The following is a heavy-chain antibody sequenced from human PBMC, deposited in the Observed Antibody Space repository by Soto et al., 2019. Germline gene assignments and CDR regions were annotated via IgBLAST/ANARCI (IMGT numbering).Heavy chain of an antibody. J-gene: IGHJ3*02. CDR2: IYYSGST. CDR1: GGSISSYY. CDR3: ARQIEKAMITFGGVIVHDAFDI. D-gene: IGHD3-16*02. V-gene: IGHV4-59*01. Sequence: TSETLSLTCTVSGGSISSYYWSWIRQPPGKGLEWIGYIYYSGSTNYNPSLKSRVTISVDTSKNQFSLKLSSVTAADTAVYYCARQIEKAMITFGGVIVHDAFDIWGQGTMVTVSS.